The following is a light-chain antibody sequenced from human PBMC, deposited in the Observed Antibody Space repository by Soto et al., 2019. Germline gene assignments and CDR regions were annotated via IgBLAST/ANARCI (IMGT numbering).Light chain of an antibody. J-gene: IGKJ4*01. CDR1: QSVSTY. CDR3: RQGSTT. V-gene: IGKV3-11*01. Sequence: EIVLTQSPGTLSLSPGERATLSCRASQSVSTYLAWYQQQRGQAPRLLIYDSSHRATGIPARFSGSGSGTDFTLTISSLDPEDFAVYYCRQGSTTFGGGTKVEI. CDR2: DSS.